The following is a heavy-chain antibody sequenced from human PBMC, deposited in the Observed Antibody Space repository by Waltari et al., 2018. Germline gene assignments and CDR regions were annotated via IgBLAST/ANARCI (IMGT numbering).Heavy chain of an antibody. CDR2: IYTSGST. CDR3: ARDRKYYSSGWSVIFDY. V-gene: IGHV3-53*01. D-gene: IGHD6-19*01. Sequence: EVQLVESGGGLIQPGGSLRLSCAAYGFSVSSTYMSWVRQAPGKGLEWVSVIYTSGSTDYAGSVKGRFTISRDDSKNTLFLQMNNLRAEDTAVYYCARDRKYYSSGWSVIFDYWGQGTLVTVSS. J-gene: IGHJ4*02. CDR1: GFSVSSTY.